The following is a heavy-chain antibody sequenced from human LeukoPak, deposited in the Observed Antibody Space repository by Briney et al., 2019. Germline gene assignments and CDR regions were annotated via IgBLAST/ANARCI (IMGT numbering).Heavy chain of an antibody. CDR3: ARDLPIAAGNNWFDP. V-gene: IGHV1-18*01. Sequence: ASVKVSCKASGGTFSSYAISWVRQAPGQGLEWMGWISAYNGNTNYAQKLQGRVTMTTDTSRSTAYMELRSLRSDDTAVYYCARDLPIAAGNNWFDPWGQGTLVTVSS. D-gene: IGHD6-13*01. J-gene: IGHJ5*02. CDR1: GGTFSSYA. CDR2: ISAYNGNT.